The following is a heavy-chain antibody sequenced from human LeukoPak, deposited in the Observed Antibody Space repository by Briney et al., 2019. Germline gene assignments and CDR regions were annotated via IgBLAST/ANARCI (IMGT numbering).Heavy chain of an antibody. CDR1: GFTFSSYG. D-gene: IGHD4-23*01. CDR2: ISYDGSNK. CDR3: AKDPSGNGPAAAYWFDP. J-gene: IGHJ5*02. Sequence: GRSLRLSCAASGFTFSSYGMHWVRQAPGKGLEWVAVISYDGSNKYYADSVKGRFTISRDNSKNTLYLQMNSLRAEDTAVYYCAKDPSGNGPAAAYWFDPWGQGTLVTVSS. V-gene: IGHV3-30*18.